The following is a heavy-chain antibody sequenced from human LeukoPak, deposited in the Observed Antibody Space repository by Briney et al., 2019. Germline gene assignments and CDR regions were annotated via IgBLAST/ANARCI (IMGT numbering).Heavy chain of an antibody. Sequence: GGSLRLSCAASGFSFGSYSMNWVCQAPGKGLEWVSSISSSSTYIYYAESVKGRFTISRDNAKKSLYLQMNSLRTEDTAVYYCARRSDSSGYYLEYWGQGNLVTVSS. J-gene: IGHJ4*02. CDR2: ISSSSTYI. D-gene: IGHD3-22*01. CDR3: ARRSDSSGYYLEY. CDR1: GFSFGSYS. V-gene: IGHV3-21*01.